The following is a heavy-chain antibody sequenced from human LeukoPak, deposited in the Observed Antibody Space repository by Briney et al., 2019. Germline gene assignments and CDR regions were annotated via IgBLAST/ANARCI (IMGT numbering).Heavy chain of an antibody. CDR2: ISGSGGST. V-gene: IGHV3-23*01. D-gene: IGHD2-2*02. CDR1: GFTFSSYA. Sequence: PGGSLRLSCAASGFTFSSYAMSWVRQAPGKGLEWVSAISGSGGSTYYADSVKGRFTISRDNSKNTLYLQMNSLRAEDTAVYYCTRDFPEYCSSTSCYTDYWGQGTLVTVSS. CDR3: TRDFPEYCSSTSCYTDY. J-gene: IGHJ4*02.